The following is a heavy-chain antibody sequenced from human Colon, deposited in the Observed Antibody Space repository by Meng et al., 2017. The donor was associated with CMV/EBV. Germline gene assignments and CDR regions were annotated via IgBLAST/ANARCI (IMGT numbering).Heavy chain of an antibody. CDR3: AREHSSGWYYFDY. D-gene: IGHD6-19*01. CDR2: ISSSGSTI. CDR1: GFTFSDYY. J-gene: IGHJ4*02. V-gene: IGHV3-11*01. Sequence: GGSLRLSCAASGFTFSDYYMSWIRQAPGKGLEWVSYISSSGSTIYYADSVKGRFTISRDNAKNSLYLQMNSLRAEDTAVYYCAREHSSGWYYFDYWGQGTPVTVSS.